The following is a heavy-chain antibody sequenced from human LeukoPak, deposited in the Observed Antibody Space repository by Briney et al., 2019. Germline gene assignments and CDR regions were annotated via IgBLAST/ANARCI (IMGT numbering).Heavy chain of an antibody. CDR3: ARGYGSGGNCWVFDI. V-gene: IGHV3-20*04. CDR1: GFTFDDYG. Sequence: PGGSLRLSCAASGFTFDDYGMSWVRQVPGKGLEWVAGIKWNGDSIGYADSVKGRFTISRDNAKNSLYLQMNSLRAEDTALYYCARGYGSGGNCWVFDIWGQRTMVTVSS. J-gene: IGHJ3*02. CDR2: IKWNGDSI. D-gene: IGHD2-15*01.